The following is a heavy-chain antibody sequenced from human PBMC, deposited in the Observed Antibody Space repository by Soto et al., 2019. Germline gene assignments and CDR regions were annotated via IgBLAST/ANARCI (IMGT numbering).Heavy chain of an antibody. CDR2: ISAHNGNT. CDR3: ARGRYGDY. V-gene: IGHV1-18*01. Sequence: QVHLVQSGAEVKKPGASVKVSCKGSGYAFTTYGITWVRQAPGQGLEWMGWISAHNGNTNYAQKLQGRVTVTRDTSTSTAYMELRSMRSDDTDVYYCARGRYGDYWGQGALVTVPS. D-gene: IGHD1-1*01. J-gene: IGHJ4*02. CDR1: GYAFTTYG.